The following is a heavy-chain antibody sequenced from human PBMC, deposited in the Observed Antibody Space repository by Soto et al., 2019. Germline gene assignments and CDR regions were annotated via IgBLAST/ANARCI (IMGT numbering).Heavy chain of an antibody. CDR3: AKDPPVRYVSLYGDAFDI. V-gene: IGHV3-23*01. D-gene: IGHD1-20*01. Sequence: GGSLRLSCAASGFTFSSYAMSWVRQAPGKGLEWVSAISGSGGSTYYADSVKGRFTISRDNSKNTLYLQMNSLRAEDTAVYYCAKDPPVRYVSLYGDAFDIWGQGTMVTVSS. J-gene: IGHJ3*02. CDR1: GFTFSSYA. CDR2: ISGSGGST.